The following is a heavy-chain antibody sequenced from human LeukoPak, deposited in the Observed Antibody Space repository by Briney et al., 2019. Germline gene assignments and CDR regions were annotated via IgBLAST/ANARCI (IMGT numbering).Heavy chain of an antibody. D-gene: IGHD6-13*01. V-gene: IGHV3-11*01. CDR1: GFTFSDYY. J-gene: IGHJ4*02. CDR2: ISSSGSTI. Sequence: GGSLRLSCAASGFTFSDYYMSWIRQAPGKGLEWVSYISSSGSTIYYADSVKGRFTISRDNAKNSLYLQMNSLRAEDAAVYYCARGSSSWYPYYFDYWGQGTLVTVSS. CDR3: ARGSSSWYPYYFDY.